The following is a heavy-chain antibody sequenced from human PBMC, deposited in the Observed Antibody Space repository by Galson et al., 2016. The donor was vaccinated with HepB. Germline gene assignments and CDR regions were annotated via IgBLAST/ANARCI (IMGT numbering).Heavy chain of an antibody. CDR1: GFSFGSYG. V-gene: IGHV3-30*18. CDR3: AKDHGDYGDYVPDS. D-gene: IGHD4-17*01. Sequence: SLRLSCAASGFSFGSYGMHWLRQAPGKGLEWLAVISYDGGSTYYGGSVKGRFTISRDNSKSTLFLQMDSLRAEDTGVYFCAKDHGDYGDYVPDSRGQRALVTVSS. CDR2: ISYDGGST. J-gene: IGHJ5*01.